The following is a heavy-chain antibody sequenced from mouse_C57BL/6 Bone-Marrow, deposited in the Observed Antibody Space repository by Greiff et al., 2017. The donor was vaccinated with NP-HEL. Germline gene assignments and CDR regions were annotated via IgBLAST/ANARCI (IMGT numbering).Heavy chain of an antibody. V-gene: IGHV5-12*01. CDR3: ARGGGAMDY. Sequence: EVKPVESGGGLVQPGGSLKLSCPASGFTFSDYYMYRVRPTPEKRPEWVAYISNGGGSTYYPDTVKGRFPISSDNANNTLYLEMGRLESEETAMYYCARGGGAMDYWGQGTSVTVSS. CDR2: ISNGGGST. J-gene: IGHJ4*01. CDR1: GFTFSDYY.